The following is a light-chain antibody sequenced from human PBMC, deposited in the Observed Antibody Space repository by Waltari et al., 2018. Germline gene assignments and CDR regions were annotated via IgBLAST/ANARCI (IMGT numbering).Light chain of an antibody. J-gene: IGLJ2*01. CDR2: QDN. Sequence: SFELTQSPSVSVSLGQTATITCAGDKLGSKYVSWYKQKPGQSPVLVVYQDNRRPSWIPERLSGSNSGSTATLIISGTQAMDEADYYCQAWDSTTAVFGGGTKLTVL. CDR3: QAWDSTTAV. CDR1: KLGSKY. V-gene: IGLV3-1*01.